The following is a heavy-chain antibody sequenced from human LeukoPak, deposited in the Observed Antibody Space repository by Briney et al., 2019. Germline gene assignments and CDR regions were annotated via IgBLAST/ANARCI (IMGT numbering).Heavy chain of an antibody. CDR3: NYYDSRAGPR. J-gene: IGHJ4*02. V-gene: IGHV3-73*01. D-gene: IGHD3-22*01. CDR1: GFTFSGFA. Sequence: GGSLKLSCAASGFTFSGFAMHWVRQASGKGLEWVGRIRSKANSYATGYAASVKGRFTISRDESKNTAYLQMSSLKTEDTAIYYCNYYDSRAGPRWGQGTLVTVSS. CDR2: IRSKANSYAT.